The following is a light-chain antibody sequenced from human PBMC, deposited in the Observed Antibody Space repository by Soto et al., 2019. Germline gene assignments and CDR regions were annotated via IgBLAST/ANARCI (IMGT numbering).Light chain of an antibody. CDR2: GAS. J-gene: IGKJ5*01. CDR1: QSVSSSY. Sequence: EIVLTQSTGTLSFSPGERATLSCRASQSVSSSYLAWYQQKPGQAPRLLIYGASSRATGIPDRFSGSGSGTDFTLTISRLEPEDFAEYYCQQYGSSLPITFGQGTRLEIK. CDR3: QQYGSSLPIT. V-gene: IGKV3-20*01.